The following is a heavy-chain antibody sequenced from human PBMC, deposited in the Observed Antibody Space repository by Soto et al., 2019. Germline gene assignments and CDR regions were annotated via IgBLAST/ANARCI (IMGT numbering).Heavy chain of an antibody. CDR3: ARQGDYYDSSGPTFDY. CDR2: IYYSGST. J-gene: IGHJ4*02. D-gene: IGHD3-22*01. Sequence: LSLTCTVSGGSISSYYWSWIRQPPGKGLEWIGYIYYSGSTNYNPSLKSRVTISVDTSKNQFSLKLSSVTAADTAVYYCARQGDYYDSSGPTFDYWGQGTLVTVSS. V-gene: IGHV4-59*08. CDR1: GGSISSYY.